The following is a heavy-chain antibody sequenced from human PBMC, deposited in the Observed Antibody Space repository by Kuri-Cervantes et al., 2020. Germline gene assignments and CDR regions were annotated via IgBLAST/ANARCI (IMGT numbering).Heavy chain of an antibody. J-gene: IGHJ4*02. V-gene: IGHV1-18*01. D-gene: IGHD4-11*01. CDR2: ISAYNGNT. CDR1: GYTFTSYG. Sequence: ASVKVSCKASGYTFTSYGISWVRQAPGQGLEWMGWISAYNGNTNYAQKLQGRVTMTTGTSTSTAYMELRSLRSDDTAVYYCARVDDDYSNYPRFDYWGQGTLVTVSS. CDR3: ARVDDDYSNYPRFDY.